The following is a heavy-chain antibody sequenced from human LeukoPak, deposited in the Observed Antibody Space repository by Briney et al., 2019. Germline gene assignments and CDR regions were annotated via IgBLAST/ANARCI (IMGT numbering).Heavy chain of an antibody. J-gene: IGHJ4*02. D-gene: IGHD1-1*01. V-gene: IGHV3-64D*09. Sequence: GGSLRLSCSASGFTFSAYAMYWVRQAPGKGLEYVSGISSNGGSSFYADSVKGRFTISRDNSKNTLYLQMSSLRAEDTAVYYCVRITSVTGGDCWGQGTRLTVSS. CDR1: GFTFSAYA. CDR2: ISSNGGSS. CDR3: VRITSVTGGDC.